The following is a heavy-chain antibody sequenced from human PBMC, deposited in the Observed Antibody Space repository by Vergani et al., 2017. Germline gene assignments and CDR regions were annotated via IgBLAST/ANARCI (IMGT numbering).Heavy chain of an antibody. V-gene: IGHV3-9*01. D-gene: IGHD3-10*01. J-gene: IGHJ6*02. CDR2: ISWNSCSI. CDR1: GFPFDDYA. CDR3: AKDLMVRARRRYNYYGMDV. Sequence: EVQLVESGGGLVQPGRSLKLSCAASGFPFDDYAMHLVRQAPGKGLEWVSGISWNSCSICYADYVKGRFTIYRDNAKNSLYLQMNSLRAEDTDLYYCAKDLMVRARRRYNYYGMDVWGQGTTVTVSS.